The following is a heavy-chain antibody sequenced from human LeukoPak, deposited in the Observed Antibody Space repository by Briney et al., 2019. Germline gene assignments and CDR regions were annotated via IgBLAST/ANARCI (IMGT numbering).Heavy chain of an antibody. Sequence: GGSLRLSCAASGFTFSTYAMHWVRQAPGKGLECVAFISYDGSSEYYADSVKGRFTISRDNSKNTLYLQMNSLRAEDTAVYYCARVLSFVAVAGSPTGYWGQGTLVTVPS. CDR2: ISYDGSSE. D-gene: IGHD6-19*01. J-gene: IGHJ4*02. CDR1: GFTFSTYA. CDR3: ARVLSFVAVAGSPTGY. V-gene: IGHV3-30-3*01.